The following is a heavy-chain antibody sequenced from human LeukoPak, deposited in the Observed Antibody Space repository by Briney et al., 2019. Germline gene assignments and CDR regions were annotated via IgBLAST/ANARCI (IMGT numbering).Heavy chain of an antibody. Sequence: GSLRLSCAASGFTFSTYVMSWVRQAPGKGLEWVSSISGTGGSTYYADSVKGRFTISRDNSRNTLSMQMNSLRAEDTAVYYCAKGGPNDYWGQGTLVTVSS. J-gene: IGHJ4*02. D-gene: IGHD3-16*01. CDR3: AKGGPNDY. CDR2: ISGTGGST. V-gene: IGHV3-23*01. CDR1: GFTFSTYV.